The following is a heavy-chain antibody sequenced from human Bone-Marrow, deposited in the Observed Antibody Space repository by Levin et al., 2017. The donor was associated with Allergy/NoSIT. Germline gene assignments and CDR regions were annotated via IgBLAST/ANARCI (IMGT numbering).Heavy chain of an antibody. D-gene: IGHD1-1*01. V-gene: IGHV3-30*04. Sequence: GESLKISCAASGFTFSSYAMHWVRQAPGKGLEWVAVISYDGSNKYYADSVKGRFTISRDNSKNTLYLQMNSLRAEDTAVYYCARVKTTTYRPDTYYYYGMDVWGQGTTVTVSS. CDR1: GFTFSSYA. J-gene: IGHJ6*02. CDR2: ISYDGSNK. CDR3: ARVKTTTYRPDTYYYYGMDV.